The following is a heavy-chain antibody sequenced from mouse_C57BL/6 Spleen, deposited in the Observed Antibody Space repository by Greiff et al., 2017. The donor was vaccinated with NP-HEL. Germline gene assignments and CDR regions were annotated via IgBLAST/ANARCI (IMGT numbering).Heavy chain of an antibody. CDR2: IDPSDSYT. CDR3: ARTDGRQRYDPDY. Sequence: VQLQQPGAELVKPGASVKLSCKASGYTFTSYWMQWVKQRPGQGLEWIGEIDPSDSYTNYNQKFKGKATLTVDTSSSTAYMQLSSLTSEDSAVYYCARTDGRQRYDPDYWGQGTTLTVSS. J-gene: IGHJ2*01. V-gene: IGHV1-50*01. D-gene: IGHD2-12*01. CDR1: GYTFTSYW.